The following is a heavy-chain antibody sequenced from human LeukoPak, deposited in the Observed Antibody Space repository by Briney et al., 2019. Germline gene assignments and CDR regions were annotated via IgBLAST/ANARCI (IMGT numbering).Heavy chain of an antibody. Sequence: GGSLRLSCAASEFTFSSYAMSWVRQAPGKGLEWVSAISGSGESTDYADSVKGRFTISRDNSKNTVYLQMNSLRAEDAAVYYCAKGRGADCSGGCYSRILDYWGQGTLVTVSS. CDR3: AKGRGADCSGGCYSRILDY. J-gene: IGHJ4*02. CDR2: ISGSGEST. V-gene: IGHV3-23*01. D-gene: IGHD2-21*02. CDR1: EFTFSSYA.